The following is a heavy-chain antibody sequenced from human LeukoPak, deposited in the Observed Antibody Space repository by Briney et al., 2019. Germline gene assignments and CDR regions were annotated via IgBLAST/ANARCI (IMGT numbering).Heavy chain of an antibody. D-gene: IGHD3-22*01. CDR1: GFTFDDYA. Sequence: PGRSLRLSCAASGFTFDDYAMHWVRQAPGKGLEWVSGISWNSGSIGYADSVKGRFTISRDNAKNSLYLQMNSLRAEDMALYYCARDHGRITMIVVPAGYFDYWGQGTLVTVSS. V-gene: IGHV3-9*03. CDR2: ISWNSGSI. CDR3: ARDHGRITMIVVPAGYFDY. J-gene: IGHJ4*02.